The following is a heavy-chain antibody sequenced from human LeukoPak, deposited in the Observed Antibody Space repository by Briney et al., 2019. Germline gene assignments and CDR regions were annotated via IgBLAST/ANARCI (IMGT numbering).Heavy chain of an antibody. J-gene: IGHJ4*02. Sequence: GGSLRLSCVASGFTSGIYAVSWVRQAPGKGLEWVSAFSGGGDSFYADSVKGRFTISRDTSKKILYLQMSGLRAEDTAVYYCGEEVERHFDLKYWGQGTLVTVSS. CDR1: GFTSGIYA. CDR3: GEEVERHFDLKY. CDR2: FSGGGDS. V-gene: IGHV3-23*01.